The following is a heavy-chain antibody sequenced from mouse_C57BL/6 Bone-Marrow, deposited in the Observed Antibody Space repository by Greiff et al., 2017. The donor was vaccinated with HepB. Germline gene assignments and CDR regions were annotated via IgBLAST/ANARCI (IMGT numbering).Heavy chain of an antibody. J-gene: IGHJ3*01. D-gene: IGHD2-4*01. Sequence: VQLQQPGAELVKPGASVKLSCKASGYTFTSYWIHWVKQRPGQGLEWIGMIHPNSGSTNYNEKFKSKATLTVDKSSSTAYMQLSSLTSEDSAVYYCAGEYDYEGPEPWFAYWGPGTLVTVSA. CDR1: GYTFTSYW. CDR3: AGEYDYEGPEPWFAY. V-gene: IGHV1-64*01. CDR2: IHPNSGST.